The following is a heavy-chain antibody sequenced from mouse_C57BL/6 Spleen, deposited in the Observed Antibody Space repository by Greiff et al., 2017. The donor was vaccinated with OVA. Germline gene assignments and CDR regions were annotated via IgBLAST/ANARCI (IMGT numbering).Heavy chain of an antibody. CDR1: GFTFSSYG. CDR2: ISSGGSYT. V-gene: IGHV5-6*01. D-gene: IGHD1-1*01. Sequence: EVKLVESGGDLVKPGGSLKLSCAASGFTFSSYGMSWVRQTPDKRLEWVATISSGGSYTYYPDSVKGRFTISRDNAKNTLYLQMSSLKSEDTAMYYCAAYYYGSSSYAMDYWGQGTSVTVSS. CDR3: AAYYYGSSSYAMDY. J-gene: IGHJ4*01.